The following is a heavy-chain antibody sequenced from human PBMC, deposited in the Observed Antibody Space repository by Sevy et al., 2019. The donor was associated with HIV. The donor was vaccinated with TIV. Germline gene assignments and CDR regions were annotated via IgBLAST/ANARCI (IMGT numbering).Heavy chain of an antibody. Sequence: SETLSLTCAVYGGSFSGYYWSWIRQPPGKGLEWIGEINHSGSTNYNPSLKSRVTISVDTSKNQFSLKLSSVTAADTALYYCARLNGYNLYYYYYMDVWGKGTTVTVSS. J-gene: IGHJ6*03. CDR2: INHSGST. V-gene: IGHV4-34*01. D-gene: IGHD5-12*01. CDR3: ARLNGYNLYYYYYMDV. CDR1: GGSFSGYY.